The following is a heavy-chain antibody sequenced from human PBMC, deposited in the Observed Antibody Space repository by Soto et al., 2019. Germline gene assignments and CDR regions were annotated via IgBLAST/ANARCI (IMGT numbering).Heavy chain of an antibody. Sequence: GGSLRLSCAVSGFTFSSYGMHWVRQAPGKGLEWVANIKQDGSEKYYVDSVKGRFTISRDNAKNSLYLQMNSLRAEDTVVYYCARFYYDSSGYLPSPYYYYYGMDVWGQGTTVPVSS. CDR3: ARFYYDSSGYLPSPYYYYYGMDV. J-gene: IGHJ6*02. D-gene: IGHD3-22*01. V-gene: IGHV3-7*04. CDR2: IKQDGSEK. CDR1: GFTFSSYG.